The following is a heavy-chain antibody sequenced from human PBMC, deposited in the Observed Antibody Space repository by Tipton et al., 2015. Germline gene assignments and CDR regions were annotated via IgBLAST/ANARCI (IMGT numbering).Heavy chain of an antibody. Sequence: TLSLTCTVSGGSISSYYWSWIRQPPGKGLEWIGYIYYSGSTNYNPSLKSRVTISVDTSKNQFSLKLSSVTAADTAVYYCARERDSINRGLDYWGQGTLVTVSS. V-gene: IGHV4-59*01. J-gene: IGHJ4*02. CDR2: IYYSGST. D-gene: IGHD3-22*01. CDR3: ARERDSINRGLDY. CDR1: GGSISSYY.